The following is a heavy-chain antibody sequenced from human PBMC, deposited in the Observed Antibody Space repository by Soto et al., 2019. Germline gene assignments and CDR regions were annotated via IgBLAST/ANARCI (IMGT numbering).Heavy chain of an antibody. Sequence: QVQLVQSGAEVKKPGSSVKVSCKVSGGPFSSYTLSWVRQAPGQGPEWMGEIIPLFGTTNYVQGFQGRLTIAADVSTNTAYMELSSLTSDDPALYYCVRDSIAASGFDSWGQGTLVTVS. D-gene: IGHD6-13*01. CDR3: VRDSIAASGFDS. CDR2: IIPLFGTT. V-gene: IGHV1-69*12. J-gene: IGHJ4*02. CDR1: GGPFSSYT.